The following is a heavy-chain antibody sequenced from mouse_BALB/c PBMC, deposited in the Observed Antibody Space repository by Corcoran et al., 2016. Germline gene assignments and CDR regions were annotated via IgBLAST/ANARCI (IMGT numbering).Heavy chain of an antibody. V-gene: IGHV1-18*01. J-gene: IGHJ2*01. Sequence: EVLLQQSGPELVKPGASVKIPCKASGYTFTDYNMDWVKQSHGKSLEWIGDINPRSRGTIYNQTFKGRATLTVDKSSSTAYMELRSLTSEDTAVYYFVRWGIATFDYWCQGTAVTVSS. D-gene: IGHD1-1*01. CDR1: GYTFTDYN. CDR2: INPRSRGT. CDR3: VRWGIATFDY.